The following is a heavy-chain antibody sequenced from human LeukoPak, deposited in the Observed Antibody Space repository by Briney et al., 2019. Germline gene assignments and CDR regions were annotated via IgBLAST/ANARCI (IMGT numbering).Heavy chain of an antibody. V-gene: IGHV5-10-1*01. CDR1: GYSFTSYW. D-gene: IGHD2-2*01. Sequence: GESLKISCKGSGYSFTSYWIGWVRQMPGKGLEWMGRIGPSDSYTNYSPSFQGHVTISADKSISTAYLQWSSLKASDTAMYYCARLSQYDCSSTSCLHNNWFDPWGQGTLVTVSS. CDR3: ARLSQYDCSSTSCLHNNWFDP. CDR2: IGPSDSYT. J-gene: IGHJ5*02.